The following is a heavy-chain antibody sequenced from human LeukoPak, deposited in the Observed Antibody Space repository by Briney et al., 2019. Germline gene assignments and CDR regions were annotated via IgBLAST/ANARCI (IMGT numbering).Heavy chain of an antibody. CDR1: GYTFTSYG. Sequence: ASVKVSCKASGYTFTSYGISGVRQAPGQGREWMGWISAYNGNTNYAQKFPGRVTMTRDTSISTAYMELSSLRSDDTAIYYWARRVFSGWGYFFDYWGQGTLVTVSS. CDR2: ISAYNGNT. D-gene: IGHD6-19*01. CDR3: ARRVFSGWGYFFDY. J-gene: IGHJ4*02. V-gene: IGHV1-18*01.